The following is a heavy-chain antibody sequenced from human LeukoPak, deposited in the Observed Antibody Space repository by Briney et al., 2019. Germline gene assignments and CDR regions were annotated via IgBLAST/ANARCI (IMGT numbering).Heavy chain of an antibody. Sequence: GGSLRLSCAASGLTFSNYAMNWVRQAPGKGLEWVAYISSSSANIRYADSVKDRFTVPRDNAKSALSLQMNSLRAGDTAVYYCATDKSLGYTYYYYLDVWGKGTTVTVSS. J-gene: IGHJ6*03. CDR2: ISSSSANI. D-gene: IGHD5-12*01. V-gene: IGHV3-48*01. CDR3: ATDKSLGYTYYYYLDV. CDR1: GLTFSNYA.